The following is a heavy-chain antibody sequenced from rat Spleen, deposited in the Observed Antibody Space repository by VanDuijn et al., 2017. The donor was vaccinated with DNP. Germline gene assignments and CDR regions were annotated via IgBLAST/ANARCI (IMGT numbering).Heavy chain of an antibody. D-gene: IGHD1-4*01. J-gene: IGHJ2*01. V-gene: IGHV1-43*01. CDR3: ARWGGPGYFDY. CDR1: GYTFTTYY. Sequence: QVQLQQSGAELAKPGSSVMISCRASGYTFTTYYIGWIKQTTRQGLEFIGYINMGSGGTNYNEKFKGKATLTVDKSSSTAFMQLSRLTSDDSAVYYCARWGGPGYFDYWGQGVMVTVSS. CDR2: INMGSGGT.